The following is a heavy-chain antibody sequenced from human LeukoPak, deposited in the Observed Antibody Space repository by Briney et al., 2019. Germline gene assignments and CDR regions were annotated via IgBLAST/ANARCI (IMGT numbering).Heavy chain of an antibody. D-gene: IGHD1-26*01. CDR1: GGSISSYY. J-gene: IGHJ4*02. V-gene: IGHV4-59*08. Sequence: SETLSLTCIVSGGSISSYYWSWIRQPPGKGLEWIGYIYYSGSTNYNPSLKSRVTISVDTSKNQFSLKLSSVTAADTAVYYCAGLVGATIGYWGQGTLVTVSS. CDR3: AGLVGATIGY. CDR2: IYYSGST.